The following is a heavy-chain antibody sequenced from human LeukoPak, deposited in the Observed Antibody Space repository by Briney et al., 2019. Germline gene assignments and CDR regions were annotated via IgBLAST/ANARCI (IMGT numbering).Heavy chain of an antibody. V-gene: IGHV3-66*01. CDR1: GFTVSSNY. Sequence: GGSLRLSCAASGFTVSSNYMSWVRQAPGKGLEWVSVIYSGGSTYYADSVKGRFTISRDNSKNTLYLQMNSLRAEDTAVYYCARDSDYDILTGYNEYGMDVWGQGTTVTVSS. J-gene: IGHJ6*02. D-gene: IGHD3-9*01. CDR2: IYSGGST. CDR3: ARDSDYDILTGYNEYGMDV.